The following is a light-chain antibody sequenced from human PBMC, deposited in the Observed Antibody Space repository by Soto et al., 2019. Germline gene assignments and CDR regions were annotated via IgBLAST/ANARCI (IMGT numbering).Light chain of an antibody. CDR2: GNR. Sequence: SVLTQPPSESGAPGQRVTISCTGTSSNIGAGYDVHWYQQFPGPAPKLLIYGNRNRPSGVPDRFSGSKSGTSASLAITGLQAEDEATYYCQSCDSSLSGSGVFGICPKVTV. J-gene: IGLJ1*01. CDR3: QSCDSSLSGSGV. CDR1: SSNIGAGYD. V-gene: IGLV1-40*01.